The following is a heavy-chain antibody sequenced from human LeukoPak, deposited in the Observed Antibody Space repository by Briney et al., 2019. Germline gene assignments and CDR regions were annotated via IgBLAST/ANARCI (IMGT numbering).Heavy chain of an antibody. CDR3: AREDFSYYYDSSGYFSR. V-gene: IGHV1-8*01. Sequence: VASVKVSCKASGYTFTSYDINWVRQATGQGLEWMGWMNPNSGNTGYAQKFQGRVTMTRNTSISTAYMELSSLRSEDTAVHYCAREDFSYYYDSSGYFSRWGQGTLVTVSS. J-gene: IGHJ4*02. D-gene: IGHD3-22*01. CDR2: MNPNSGNT. CDR1: GYTFTSYD.